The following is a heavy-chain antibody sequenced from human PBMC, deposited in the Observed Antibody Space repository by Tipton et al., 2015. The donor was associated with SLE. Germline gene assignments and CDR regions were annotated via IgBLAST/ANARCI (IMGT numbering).Heavy chain of an antibody. CDR3: ARGKGRNWGWGWFDP. CDR2: INHSGST. CDR1: GGSFSGYY. Sequence: TLSLTCAVYGGSFSGYYWSWIRQPPGKGLEWIGEINHSGSTNYNPSLKSRLTILVDTPKNQFSLKLSSVTAADTAVYYCARGKGRNWGWGWFDPWGQGILVTVSS. D-gene: IGHD7-27*01. J-gene: IGHJ5*02. V-gene: IGHV4-34*01.